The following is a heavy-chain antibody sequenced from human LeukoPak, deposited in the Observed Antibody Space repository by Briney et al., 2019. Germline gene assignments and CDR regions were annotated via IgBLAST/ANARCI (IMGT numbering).Heavy chain of an antibody. CDR3: ARERGYSYGYYYYYYMDV. CDR1: GYSISSGYY. J-gene: IGHJ6*03. V-gene: IGHV4-38-2*02. CDR2: IDHSGST. Sequence: SETLSLTCTVSGYSISSGYYWGWIRQPPGKGLEWTGSIDHSGSTYYNPSLKSRITISVDTSKNQFSLKLSSVTAADTAVYYCARERGYSYGYYYYYYMDVWGKGTTVTVSS. D-gene: IGHD5-18*01.